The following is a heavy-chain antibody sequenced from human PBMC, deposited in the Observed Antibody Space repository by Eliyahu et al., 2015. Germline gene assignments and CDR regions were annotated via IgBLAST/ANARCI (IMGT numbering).Heavy chain of an antibody. CDR2: INAGNGNT. J-gene: IGHJ5*02. V-gene: IGHV1-3*01. CDR1: GYTFTSYA. CDR3: ARKKPGYSSSWYARAGWFDP. Sequence: QVQLVQSGAEVKKXGASVKVSCKASGYTFTSYAXHWVRQAPGQRLEWMGWINAGNGNTKYSQKFQGRVTITRDTSASTAYMELSSLRSEDTAVYYCARKKPGYSSSWYARAGWFDPWGQGTLVTVSS. D-gene: IGHD6-13*01.